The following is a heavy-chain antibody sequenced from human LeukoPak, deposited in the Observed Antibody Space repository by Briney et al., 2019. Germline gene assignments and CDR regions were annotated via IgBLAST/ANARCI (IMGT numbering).Heavy chain of an antibody. V-gene: IGHV1-69*05. CDR2: IIPIFGTA. CDR3: ARDRREFGIVGATYFDY. CDR1: GGTFSSYA. D-gene: IGHD1-26*01. Sequence: GASVKVSCKASGGTFSSYAISWVRQAPGQGLEWMGGIIPIFGTANYAQKLQGRVTMTTDTSTSTAYMELRSLRSDDTAVYYCARDRREFGIVGATYFDYWGQGTLVTVSS. J-gene: IGHJ4*02.